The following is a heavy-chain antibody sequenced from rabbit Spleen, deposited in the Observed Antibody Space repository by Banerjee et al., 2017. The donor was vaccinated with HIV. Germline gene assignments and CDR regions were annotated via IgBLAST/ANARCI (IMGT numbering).Heavy chain of an antibody. CDR2: INVLTGKA. CDR1: GFPFSEKAV. J-gene: IGHJ6*01. CDR3: ARDTSSSFSSYGMDL. D-gene: IGHD1-1*01. V-gene: IGHV1S45*01. Sequence: QEQLVESGGGLVKPEGSLTLTCKASGFPFSEKAVMCWVRQAPGKGLTWIACINVLTGKAVYASWAKGRFTFSRTSSTTVTLRMTSLTVADTATYFCARDTSSSFSSYGMDLWGQGTLVTVS.